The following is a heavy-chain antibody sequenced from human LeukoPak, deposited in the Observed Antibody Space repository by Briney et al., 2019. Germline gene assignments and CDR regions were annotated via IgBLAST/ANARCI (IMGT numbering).Heavy chain of an antibody. V-gene: IGHV4-39*01. CDR1: GGSISSSSYY. J-gene: IGHJ6*02. D-gene: IGHD6-13*01. Sequence: PSETLSLTCTVSGGSISSSSYYWGWIRQPPGKGLEWIGSIYYSGSTYYNPSLKSRVTISVDTSKNQFSLKLSSVTAADTAVYYCARQSPAAVYGMDVWGQGTTVTVSS. CDR2: IYYSGST. CDR3: ARQSPAAVYGMDV.